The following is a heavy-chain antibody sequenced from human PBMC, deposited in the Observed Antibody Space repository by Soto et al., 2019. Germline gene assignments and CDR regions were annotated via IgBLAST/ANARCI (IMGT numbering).Heavy chain of an antibody. J-gene: IGHJ4*02. D-gene: IGHD6-13*01. CDR2: IYHSGST. CDR3: ASVDAALYYFDY. V-gene: IGHV4-30-2*01. Sequence: TLSLTCAVSGGSISSGGYSWSWIRQPPGKGLEWIGYIYHSGSTYYNPSLKSRVTISVDRSKNQFSLKLSSVTAADTAVYYCASVDAALYYFDYWGQGTLVTVSS. CDR1: GGSISSGGYS.